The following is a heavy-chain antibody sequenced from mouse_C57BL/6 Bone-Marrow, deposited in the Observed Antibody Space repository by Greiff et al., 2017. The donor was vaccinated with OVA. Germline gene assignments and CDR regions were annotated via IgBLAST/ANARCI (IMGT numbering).Heavy chain of an antibody. CDR2: ISSGGSYT. Sequence: EVKLVESGGDLVKPGGSLKLSCAASGFTFSSYGMSWVRQTPDTRLEWVATISSGGSYTYYPDSVKGRFTISRDNAKNTLYLQMSSLKSEDTAMYYCARDYYGSDYWGQGTTLTVSS. CDR1: GFTFSSYG. V-gene: IGHV5-6*01. CDR3: ARDYYGSDY. J-gene: IGHJ2*01. D-gene: IGHD1-1*01.